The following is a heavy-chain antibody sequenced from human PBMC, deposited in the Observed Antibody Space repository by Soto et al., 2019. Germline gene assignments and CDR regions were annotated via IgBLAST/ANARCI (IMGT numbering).Heavy chain of an antibody. CDR2: INSDGSST. J-gene: IGHJ5*02. CDR1: GFTFSSYW. V-gene: IGHV3-74*01. Sequence: GGSLRLSCAASGFTFSSYWMHWVRQAPGKGLVWVSRINSDGSSTSYADSVKGRFTISRDNAKNTLYLQMNSLRAEDTAVYYCASGSSWYPHNWFDPWGQGTLVTVSS. D-gene: IGHD6-13*01. CDR3: ASGSSWYPHNWFDP.